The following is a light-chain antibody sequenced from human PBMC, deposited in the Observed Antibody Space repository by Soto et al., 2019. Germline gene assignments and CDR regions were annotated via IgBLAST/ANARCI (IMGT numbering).Light chain of an antibody. Sequence: QSVLTQPPSASGSPGQSVTISCTPPPPHLGGYNYVSWYQQHPGKAPKLMIYEVSKRPSGVPDRFSGSKSGNTASLTVSGLQVEDEADYYCSSFEASNNLLFGGGTKLTVL. CDR2: EVS. CDR3: SSFEASNNLL. CDR1: PPHLGGYNY. J-gene: IGLJ2*01. V-gene: IGLV2-8*01.